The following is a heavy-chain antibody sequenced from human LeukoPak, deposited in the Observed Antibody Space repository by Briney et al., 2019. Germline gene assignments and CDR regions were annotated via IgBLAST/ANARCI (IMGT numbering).Heavy chain of an antibody. CDR3: ARGGYGDYRRWFDP. Sequence: SVKVSCKASGYTFTSYGISWVRQAPGQGLEWMGRIIPILGIANYAQKFQGRVTITADKSTSTAYMELSSLRSEDTAVYYCARGGYGDYRRWFDPWGQGTLVTVSS. D-gene: IGHD4-17*01. CDR1: GYTFTSYG. V-gene: IGHV1-69*04. J-gene: IGHJ5*02. CDR2: IIPILGIA.